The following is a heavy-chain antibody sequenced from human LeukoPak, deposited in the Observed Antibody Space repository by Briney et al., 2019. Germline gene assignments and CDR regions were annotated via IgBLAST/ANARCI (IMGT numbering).Heavy chain of an antibody. D-gene: IGHD3-9*01. V-gene: IGHV3-30*02. CDR2: IRYDGSNK. Sequence: GGSLRLSCAASGFTFSSYGMHWVRQAPGKGLEWVAFIRYDGSNKYYADSVKGRFTISRDNSKNTLYLQMNSLRAEDTAVYYCANIGYFDSPGIEYDAFDLWGQGTMVTVSS. CDR3: ANIGYFDSPGIEYDAFDL. J-gene: IGHJ3*01. CDR1: GFTFSSYG.